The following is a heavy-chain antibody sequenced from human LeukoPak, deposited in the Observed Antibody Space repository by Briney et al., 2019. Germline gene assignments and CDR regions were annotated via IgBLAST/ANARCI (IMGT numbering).Heavy chain of an antibody. CDR2: LYTSGNT. CDR3: AREGVGADDAFDI. Sequence: PSQTLSLTCTVSGGSINTDNFYWSWIRQPAGKGLEWIGRLYTSGNTNYNPSLKSRVTISVDTSKNQFSLKLSSVTAADTAVYYCAREGVGADDAFDIWGQGTMVTVSS. J-gene: IGHJ3*02. CDR1: GGSINTDNFY. V-gene: IGHV4-61*02. D-gene: IGHD1-26*01.